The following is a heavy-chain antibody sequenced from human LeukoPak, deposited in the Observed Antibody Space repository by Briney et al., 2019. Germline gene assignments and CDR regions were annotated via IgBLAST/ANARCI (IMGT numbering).Heavy chain of an antibody. D-gene: IGHD2-21*02. J-gene: IGHJ4*02. V-gene: IGHV3-49*04. CDR3: ANVVVTATADY. Sequence: GGSLRLSCTASGFTFGDYAMSWVRQAPGQGLEWVGFIRSKAYGGTTEYAAFVKGRFTISREDSKSIAYLQMNSLRAEDTAVYYCANVVVTATADYWGQGTLVTVSS. CDR2: IRSKAYGGTT. CDR1: GFTFGDYA.